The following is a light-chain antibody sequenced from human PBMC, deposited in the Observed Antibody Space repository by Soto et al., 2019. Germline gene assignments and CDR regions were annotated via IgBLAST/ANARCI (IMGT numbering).Light chain of an antibody. CDR3: SSYTGSSTLYV. CDR2: EVT. Sequence: QSALTQPASVSGSPGQSITISCTGTSSDVGTYNYVSWYQQHPAKGPKVMIYEVTYRPSGVSNRFSGSKSGNTASLTISGRQAEDEAEYFCSSYTGSSTLYVFGTGTKVTVL. CDR1: SSDVGTYNY. J-gene: IGLJ1*01. V-gene: IGLV2-14*01.